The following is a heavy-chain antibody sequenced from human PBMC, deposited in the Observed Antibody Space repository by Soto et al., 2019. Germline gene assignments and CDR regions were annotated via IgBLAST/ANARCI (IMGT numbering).Heavy chain of an antibody. D-gene: IGHD2-15*01. J-gene: IGHJ5*02. CDR2: MNPNSGNT. Sequence: GASVKVSCKASGYTFTSYDINWVRQATGQGLEWMGWMNPNSGNTGFAQKFQGRVTLTRNTSISTAYMELSSLRSEDTAVYYCARDASIAVGGNWFDPWGQGTLVTVPQ. CDR1: GYTFTSYD. V-gene: IGHV1-8*01. CDR3: ARDASIAVGGNWFDP.